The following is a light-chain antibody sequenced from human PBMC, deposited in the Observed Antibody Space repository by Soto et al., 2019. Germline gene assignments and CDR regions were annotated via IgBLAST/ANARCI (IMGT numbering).Light chain of an antibody. J-gene: IGKJ4*01. CDR3: RQYGSSPLT. V-gene: IGKV3-20*01. Sequence: EIVLTQSPGTLSLSPGERATLSCRASQSVSSSYLAWYQQKPGQAPRLLIYGASSRATGIPDRFNGSGSGTDFTLTISRLEPEDFAVYYCRQYGSSPLTFGGGNKVEIK. CDR2: GAS. CDR1: QSVSSSY.